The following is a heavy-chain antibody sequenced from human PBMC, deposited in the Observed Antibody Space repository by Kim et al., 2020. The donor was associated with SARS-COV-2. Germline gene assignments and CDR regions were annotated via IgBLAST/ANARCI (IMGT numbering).Heavy chain of an antibody. CDR1: GYSFTSYW. Sequence: GESLKISCKGSGYSFTSYWIGWVRQMPGKGLEWMGIIYPGDSDTRYSPSFQGQVTISADKSISTAYLQWSSLKASDTAMYYCARQGHSSSWGNYFDYWGQGTLVTVSS. J-gene: IGHJ4*02. CDR2: IYPGDSDT. D-gene: IGHD6-13*01. V-gene: IGHV5-51*01. CDR3: ARQGHSSSWGNYFDY.